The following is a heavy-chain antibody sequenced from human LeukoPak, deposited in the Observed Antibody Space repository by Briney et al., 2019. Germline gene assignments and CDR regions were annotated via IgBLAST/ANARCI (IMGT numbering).Heavy chain of an antibody. CDR2: IYYSVST. CDR1: GGSISSYS. Sequence: SETLSLTCTVSGGSISSYSWTWIRQPPGKGLEWIGYIYYSVSTNYNPSLKSRVTISVDTSKNQFSLKLTSVTAADTAVYYCARGWGYSSYFDYWGQGTLVTVSS. V-gene: IGHV4-59*01. CDR3: ARGWGYSSYFDY. J-gene: IGHJ4*02. D-gene: IGHD5-18*01.